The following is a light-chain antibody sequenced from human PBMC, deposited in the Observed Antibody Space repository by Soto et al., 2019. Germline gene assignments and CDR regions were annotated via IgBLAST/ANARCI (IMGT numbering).Light chain of an antibody. CDR1: QSVLYRSSNKSY. V-gene: IGKV4-1*01. J-gene: IGKJ2*01. CDR3: QQYHNTPYP. Sequence: DIVMTQSPDFLAVSLGERATITCKSSQSVLYRSSNKSYLAWYQQRPGQPPRLLLYWASTRESGVPDRLVGSGSLTDFTLTISSLQAGDKAIYRCQQYHNTPYPVVRGTTLEIK. CDR2: WAS.